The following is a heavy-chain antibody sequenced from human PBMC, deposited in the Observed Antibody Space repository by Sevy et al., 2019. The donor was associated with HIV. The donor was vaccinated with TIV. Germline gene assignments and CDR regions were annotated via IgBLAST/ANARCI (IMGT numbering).Heavy chain of an antibody. CDR1: GFTFSSYS. Sequence: GGSLRLSCAASGFTFSSYSMNWVRQAPGKGLEWVSSISSSSSYIYYVDSVKGRFTISRDNAKNSLYLQMNSLRAEDTAVYYCARDQYYYGSGSLAYWGQGTLVTVSS. CDR3: ARDQYYYGSGSLAY. J-gene: IGHJ4*02. V-gene: IGHV3-21*01. D-gene: IGHD3-10*01. CDR2: ISSSSSYI.